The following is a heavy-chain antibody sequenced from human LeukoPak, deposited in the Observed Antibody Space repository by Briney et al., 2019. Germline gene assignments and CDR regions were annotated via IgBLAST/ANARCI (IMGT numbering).Heavy chain of an antibody. CDR1: GGSVSNYY. D-gene: IGHD6-13*01. CDR3: ARGPHSSSWYYYYYYMDV. V-gene: IGHV4-59*02. J-gene: IGHJ6*03. CDR2: IYYSGST. Sequence: SETLSLTCTVSGGSVSNYYWSWIRQSPGKGLEWIGYIYYSGSTNYNPSLKSRVTISVDTSKNQFSLKLSSVTAADTAVYYCARGPHSSSWYYYYYYMDVWGKGTTVTISS.